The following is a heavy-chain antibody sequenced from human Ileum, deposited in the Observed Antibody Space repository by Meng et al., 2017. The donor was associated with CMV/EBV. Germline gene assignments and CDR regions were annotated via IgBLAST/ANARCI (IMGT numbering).Heavy chain of an antibody. CDR2: IWYDGSNE. CDR1: GFTFSRYG. V-gene: IGHV3-30*02. Sequence: GGSLRPSCAASGFTFSRYGMHWVRQTPGKGLEWVAFIWYDGSNEYYADSVKGRFTISRDNSKNTLYLQMNSLRAEDTAVYYCAKAIVVVPVAMGRWFDPWGQGNQV. D-gene: IGHD2-2*01. J-gene: IGHJ5*02. CDR3: AKAIVVVPVAMGRWFDP.